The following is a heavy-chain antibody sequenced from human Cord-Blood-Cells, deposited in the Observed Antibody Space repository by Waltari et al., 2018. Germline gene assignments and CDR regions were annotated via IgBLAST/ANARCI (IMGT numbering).Heavy chain of an antibody. Sequence: QVQLVQSGAEVKKPGASVKVSCKASGYTFTGYYMHWVRQAPGQGLEWMGWSNPNSGGTNDAQKFQGRVTMTRDTSISTAYMELSRLRSDDTAVYYCAFGGPMVRGALYAFDIWGQGTMVTVSS. D-gene: IGHD3-10*01. J-gene: IGHJ3*02. CDR2: SNPNSGGT. V-gene: IGHV1-2*02. CDR1: GYTFTGYY. CDR3: AFGGPMVRGALYAFDI.